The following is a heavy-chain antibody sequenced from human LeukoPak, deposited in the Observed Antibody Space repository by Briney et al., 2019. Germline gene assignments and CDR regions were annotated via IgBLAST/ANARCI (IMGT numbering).Heavy chain of an antibody. Sequence: QPGGSLRLSCAASGFTFSSYSMNWVRQAPGKGLESVANIKQDGSDKYYVDSVKGRFTISRDNAKNSLYLQMNSLRAEDTAVYYCAREGVQKWLPVDFWGQGTLVTVSS. J-gene: IGHJ4*02. CDR3: AREGVQKWLPVDF. D-gene: IGHD5-18*01. CDR1: GFTFSSYS. V-gene: IGHV3-7*01. CDR2: IKQDGSDK.